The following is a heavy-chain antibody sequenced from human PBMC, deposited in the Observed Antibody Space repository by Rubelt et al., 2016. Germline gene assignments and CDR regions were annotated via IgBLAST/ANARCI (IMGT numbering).Heavy chain of an antibody. D-gene: IGHD5-18*01. CDR2: IHSSGST. J-gene: IGHJ4*02. V-gene: IGHV4-4*08. Sequence: QVQLQESGPGLVKPSETLSLTCTVSGGSMHGYYYSWVRQPPGKGLEWIAYIHSSGSTNQNPSLKTRVTISVETSKNQFSLGLNSVTAADTAVYYCANTLGGVRGYTYGYFSNWGQGTLVIVSS. CDR3: ANTLGGVRGYTYGYFSN. CDR1: GGSMHGYY.